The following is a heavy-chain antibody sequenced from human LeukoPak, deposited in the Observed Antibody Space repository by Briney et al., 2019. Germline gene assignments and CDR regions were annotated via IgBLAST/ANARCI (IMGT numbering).Heavy chain of an antibody. CDR3: AKDRLHCSSTSCYLDY. V-gene: IGHV3-30*02. CDR2: IRYDGSNK. D-gene: IGHD2-2*01. CDR1: GFTFSSYG. J-gene: IGHJ4*02. Sequence: PGGSLRLSCAASGFTFSSYGTHWVRQAPGKGLEWVAFIRYDGSNKYYADSVKGRFTISRDNSKNTLYLQMNSLRAEDTAVYYCAKDRLHCSSTSCYLDYWGQGTLVTVSS.